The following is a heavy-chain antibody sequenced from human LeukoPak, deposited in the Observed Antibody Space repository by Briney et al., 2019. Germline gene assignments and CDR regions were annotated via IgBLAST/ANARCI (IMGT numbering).Heavy chain of an antibody. J-gene: IGHJ4*02. V-gene: IGHV3-48*04. CDR3: ARDGGATLVRGVITFDY. D-gene: IGHD3-10*01. CDR2: ISSSSSTI. Sequence: SGGSLRLSCVASGFTFSSYNMTWVRQAPGKGLEWVSYISSSSSTIHYADSVKGRFTISRDNTKNSLYLQMNSLRAEDTAVYYCARDGGATLVRGVITFDYWGQGTLVTVSS. CDR1: GFTFSSYN.